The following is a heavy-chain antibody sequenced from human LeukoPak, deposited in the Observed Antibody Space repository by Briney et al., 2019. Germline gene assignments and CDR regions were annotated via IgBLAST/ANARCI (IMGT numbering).Heavy chain of an antibody. Sequence: SVKVSCKASGGTFISYAISWVRQAPGQGLEWMGGIIPIFGTANYAQKFQGRVTITADESTSTAYMELSSLRSEDTAVYYCARGEDYYDSSGATDYWGQGTLVTVSS. CDR3: ARGEDYYDSSGATDY. D-gene: IGHD3-22*01. J-gene: IGHJ4*02. CDR2: IIPIFGTA. V-gene: IGHV1-69*13. CDR1: GGTFISYA.